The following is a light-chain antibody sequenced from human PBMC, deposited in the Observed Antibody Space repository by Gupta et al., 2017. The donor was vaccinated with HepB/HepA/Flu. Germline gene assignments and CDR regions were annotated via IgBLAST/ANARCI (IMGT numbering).Light chain of an antibody. CDR2: AAS. CDR3: QQADNSPDS. J-gene: IGKJ4*01. V-gene: IGKV1-9*01. Sequence: DIQLTQSPSFLSASVGDRVTITCRASQGISSYLAWYQQKPGKAPQFLISAASTLQTGVPSRFSGSASGTDFTLTISIRHPEDFATYYCQQADNSPDSFGGGTKVEIK. CDR1: QGISSY.